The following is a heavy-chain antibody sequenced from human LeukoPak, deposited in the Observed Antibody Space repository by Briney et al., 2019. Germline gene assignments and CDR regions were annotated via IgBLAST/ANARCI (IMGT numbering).Heavy chain of an antibody. Sequence: SETQSLTCAVYGGSSSGYYWSWIRQPPGKGLEWIGEINHSGSTNYNPSLKSRVTISVDTSKNQFSLKLSSVTAADTAVYYCARGGGIAAAGRKYYYYYMDVWGKGTTVTVSS. V-gene: IGHV4-34*01. CDR1: GGSSSGYY. CDR3: ARGGGIAAAGRKYYYYYMDV. D-gene: IGHD6-13*01. CDR2: INHSGST. J-gene: IGHJ6*03.